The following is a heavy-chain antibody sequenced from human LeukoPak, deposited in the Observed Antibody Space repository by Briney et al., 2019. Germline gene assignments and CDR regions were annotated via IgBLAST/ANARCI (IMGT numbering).Heavy chain of an antibody. J-gene: IGHJ4*02. CDR1: GFTFSNYS. CDR2: ISRAGGTT. CDR3: AKGTGTTVTAAANY. Sequence: PGGSLRLSCAASGFTFSNYSMSWVRQAPGKGLEWVSTISRAGGTTYYADSVKGRFTISRDNSKNTLFLQFNSLRADDTAVYYCAKGTGTTVTAAANYWGQGSLVTVSS. V-gene: IGHV3-23*01. D-gene: IGHD4-17*01.